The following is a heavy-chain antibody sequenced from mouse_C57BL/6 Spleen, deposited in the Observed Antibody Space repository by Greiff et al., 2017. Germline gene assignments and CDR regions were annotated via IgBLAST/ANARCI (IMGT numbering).Heavy chain of an antibody. V-gene: IGHV1-59*01. CDR2: IDPSDSYT. CDR3: ARRDTNYGYFDV. Sequence: QVQLQQPGAELVRPGTSVKLSCKASGYTFTSYWMHWVKQRPGQGLEWIGVIDPSDSYTNYNQKFKGKATLTVDTSSSTAYMQLSSLTSEDSAVYYCARRDTNYGYFDVGGTGTTVTVSS. D-gene: IGHD5-1-1*01. J-gene: IGHJ1*03. CDR1: GYTFTSYW.